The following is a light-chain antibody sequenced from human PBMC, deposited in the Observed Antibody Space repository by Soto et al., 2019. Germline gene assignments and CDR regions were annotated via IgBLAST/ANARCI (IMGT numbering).Light chain of an antibody. V-gene: IGLV2-14*01. CDR3: SSFTTSTTLYV. CDR2: EVS. CDR1: SSDIGGYNY. Sequence: SALTQPASVSVSPGQSITISCTGTSSDIGGYNYVSWYQQHPGKVPKLIIFEVSTRPSGVSNRFSGSKSGNTASLTISGLQADDEADYYCSSFTTSTTLYVFGTGTKVTVL. J-gene: IGLJ1*01.